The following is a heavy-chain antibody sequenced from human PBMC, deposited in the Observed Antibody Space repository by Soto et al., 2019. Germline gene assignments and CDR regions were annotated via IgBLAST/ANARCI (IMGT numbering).Heavy chain of an antibody. CDR2: ISSSSSTI. Sequence: PGGSLRLSCAASGFTFSSYSMNWVRQAPGKGLEWVSYISSSSSTIYYADSVKGRFTISRDNAKNSLYLQMNSLRDEDTAVYYCASRPSIAARHHRNWFDPWGQGTLVTVSS. CDR1: GFTFSSYS. J-gene: IGHJ5*02. V-gene: IGHV3-48*02. D-gene: IGHD6-6*01. CDR3: ASRPSIAARHHRNWFDP.